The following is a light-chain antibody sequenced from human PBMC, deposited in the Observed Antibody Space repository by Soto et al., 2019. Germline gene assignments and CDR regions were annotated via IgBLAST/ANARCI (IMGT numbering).Light chain of an antibody. Sequence: SYELTHSPSVSVAPGKTARITCGGNNIGSKSVHWYQQKPGQAPVLVIYYDNDRPSGIPERFSGSNSGNTATLTISRVEAGDEADYYCQVWDSSSNHPVFGGGTQLTVL. CDR3: QVWDSSSNHPV. CDR1: NIGSKS. V-gene: IGLV3-21*04. J-gene: IGLJ2*01. CDR2: YDN.